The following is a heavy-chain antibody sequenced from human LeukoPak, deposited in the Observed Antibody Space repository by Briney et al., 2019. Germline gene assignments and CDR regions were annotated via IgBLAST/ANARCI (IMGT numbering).Heavy chain of an antibody. J-gene: IGHJ4*02. V-gene: IGHV3-33*01. CDR1: GFTFSSYG. D-gene: IGHD6-19*01. CDR3: ARDPPRYSSGWPFDY. CDR2: IWYDGSNK. Sequence: GRSLRLSCAASGFTFSSYGMHWVRQAPGKGLEWVAVIWYDGSNKYYADSVKGRFTTSRDNSKNTLYLRMNSLRAEDTAVYYCARDPPRYSSGWPFDYWGQGTLVTVSS.